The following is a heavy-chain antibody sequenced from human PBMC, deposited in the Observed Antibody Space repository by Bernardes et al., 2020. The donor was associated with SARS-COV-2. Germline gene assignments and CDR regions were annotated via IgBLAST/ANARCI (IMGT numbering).Heavy chain of an antibody. CDR3: ARGLGIAARPYYYYYGMDV. D-gene: IGHD6-6*01. Sequence: SEPLSLTCAVYGGSFSGYYWSWIRQPPGKGLEWIGEINHSGSTNYNPSLKSRVTISVDTSKNQFSLKLSSVTAADTAVYYCARGLGIAARPYYYYYGMDVWGQGTTVTVSS. CDR1: GGSFSGYY. J-gene: IGHJ6*02. CDR2: INHSGST. V-gene: IGHV4-34*01.